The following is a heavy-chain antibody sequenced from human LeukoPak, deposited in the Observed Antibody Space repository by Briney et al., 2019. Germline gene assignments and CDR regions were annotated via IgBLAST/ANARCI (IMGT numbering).Heavy chain of an antibody. J-gene: IGHJ4*02. V-gene: IGHV4-61*02. CDR2: IYTSGST. D-gene: IGHD3-9*01. CDR3: ARQDYDILTGYLNFDY. CDR1: GGSISSGSYY. Sequence: SETLSLTCAVSGGSISSGSYYWSWIRQPAGKGLEWIGRIYTSGSTNYNPSLKSRVTISVDTSKNQFSLKLSSVTAADTAVYYCARQDYDILTGYLNFDYWGQGTLVTVSS.